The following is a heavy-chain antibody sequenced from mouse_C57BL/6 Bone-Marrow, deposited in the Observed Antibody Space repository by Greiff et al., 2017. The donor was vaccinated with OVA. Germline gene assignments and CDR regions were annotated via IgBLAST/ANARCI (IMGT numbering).Heavy chain of an antibody. J-gene: IGHJ1*03. V-gene: IGHV14-4*01. CDR1: GFNIKDDY. CDR2: IDPENGDT. D-gene: IGHD1-1*01. CDR3: TTDYGSSYPYWYFDV. Sequence: VQLQQSGAELVRPGASVQLSCTASGFNIKDDYMHWVKQRPEQGLEWIGWIDPENGDTEYASKFQGKATITADTSSNTAYLQLSSLTSEDTAVYYCTTDYGSSYPYWYFDVWGTGTTVTVSS.